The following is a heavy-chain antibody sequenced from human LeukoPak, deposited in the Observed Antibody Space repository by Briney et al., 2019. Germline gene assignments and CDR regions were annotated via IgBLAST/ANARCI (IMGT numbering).Heavy chain of an antibody. J-gene: IGHJ6*03. CDR3: ARDPTGDYYYYYMDV. V-gene: IGHV3-48*01. CDR1: GFTFSSYS. CDR2: ISSSSSTI. Sequence: GGSLRLSCAASGFTFSSYSMNWVRQAPGKGLEWVSYISSSSSTIYYADSVKGRFTISRDNAKNSLYLQMNSLRAEDTAVYYCARDPTGDYYYYYMDVWGKGTTVTVSS. D-gene: IGHD1-14*01.